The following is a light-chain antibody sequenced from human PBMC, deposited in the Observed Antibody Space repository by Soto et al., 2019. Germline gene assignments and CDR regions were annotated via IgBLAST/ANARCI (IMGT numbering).Light chain of an antibody. V-gene: IGKV3-11*01. Sequence: EIVLTQSPATLSLSPGERATLSCRASQSVSSYLAWYQQKPGQAPRLLIYDASNRATGIPARFSGSGSGTDFTLTISSLELEDSEVYYCQQRSNWPPYTFGQGTKLEIK. J-gene: IGKJ2*01. CDR2: DAS. CDR1: QSVSSY. CDR3: QQRSNWPPYT.